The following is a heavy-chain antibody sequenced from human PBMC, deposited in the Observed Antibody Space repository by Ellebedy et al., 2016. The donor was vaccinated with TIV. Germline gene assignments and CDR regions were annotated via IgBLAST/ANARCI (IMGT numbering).Heavy chain of an antibody. Sequence: GGSLRLXCVASGFNFGDYAMHWLRQAPGKGLEWVSRIIWNSEIRDYAVSVKGRFTISRDNAKNSLYLHMDSLTEEDTALYYCAKDIRSSGLIDYWGQGTLVTVSS. J-gene: IGHJ4*02. CDR3: AKDIRSSGLIDY. CDR1: GFNFGDYA. D-gene: IGHD6-19*01. CDR2: IIWNSEIR. V-gene: IGHV3-9*01.